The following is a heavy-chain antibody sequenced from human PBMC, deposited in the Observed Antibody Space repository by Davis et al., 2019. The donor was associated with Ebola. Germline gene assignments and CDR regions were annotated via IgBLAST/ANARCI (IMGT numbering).Heavy chain of an antibody. V-gene: IGHV1-69*10. Sequence: SVKVSCKASGGSFSSYALSWVRQAPGQGLEWMGWIIPILGIANYAQKFQGRVTITADKSTSTDYMELSSLRSEDTAVYYCARGLLGCSGGSCYGLLFDYWGQGTLVTVSS. J-gene: IGHJ4*02. D-gene: IGHD2-15*01. CDR1: GGSFSSYA. CDR3: ARGLLGCSGGSCYGLLFDY. CDR2: IIPILGIA.